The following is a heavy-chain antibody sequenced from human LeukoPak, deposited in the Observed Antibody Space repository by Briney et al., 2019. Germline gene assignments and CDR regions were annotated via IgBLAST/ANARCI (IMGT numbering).Heavy chain of an antibody. D-gene: IGHD2-2*01. J-gene: IGHJ5*02. CDR2: ISGNSGST. V-gene: IGHV3-23*01. CDR3: AKDLIVVPAAGGWFDT. CDR1: GFTFSSYA. Sequence: GGSLRLSCAASGFTFSSYAMSWVRQAPGTGLGWVSGISGNSGSTYYADSVKGRFTISRDNSKNTLYLQMNSLRAEDTAVYYCAKDLIVVPAAGGWFDTWGQGTLVTVSS.